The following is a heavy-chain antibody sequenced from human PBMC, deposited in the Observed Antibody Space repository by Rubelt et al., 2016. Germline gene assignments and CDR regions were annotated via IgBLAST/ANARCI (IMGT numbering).Heavy chain of an antibody. CDR3: ARGTAIEKGYFDY. CDR1: GGTFSSYA. D-gene: IGHD5-18*01. Sequence: QVQLVQSGAEVKKPGSSVKVSCKASGGTFSSYAISWVRQAPGQGLEWMGRIIPILGIANFAQKFQGRVTITRETSASTAYMELSRLRSEDTAVYYCARGTAIEKGYFDYWGQGTLVTVSS. V-gene: IGHV1-69*09. J-gene: IGHJ4*02. CDR2: IIPILGIA.